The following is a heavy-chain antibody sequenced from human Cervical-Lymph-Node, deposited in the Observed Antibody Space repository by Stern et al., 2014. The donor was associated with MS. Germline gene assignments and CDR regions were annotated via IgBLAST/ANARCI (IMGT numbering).Heavy chain of an antibody. CDR2: IYWDDDK. CDR1: GFSLTTPGAG. V-gene: IGHV2-5*02. CDR3: APRLNAITGAPPPNYFDP. Sequence: QVTLKESGPTLVKPTQTLTLTCTFSGFSLTTPGAGGGWIRQPPGKALEWLALIYWDDDKRYIPSLKRRLTITQGTSKNQVVLTLTNIDPVDTATNSCAPRLNAITGAPPPNYFDPWGQGTLVAVSS. J-gene: IGHJ5*02. D-gene: IGHD1-20*01.